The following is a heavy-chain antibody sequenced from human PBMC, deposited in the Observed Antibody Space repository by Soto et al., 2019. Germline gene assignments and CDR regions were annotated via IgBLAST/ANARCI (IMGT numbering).Heavy chain of an antibody. J-gene: IGHJ4*02. V-gene: IGHV4-59*01. D-gene: IGHD3-16*01. CDR3: ARMITFGGVNFAY. CDR1: GGSISAYY. Sequence: QLQLQESGPGLVKPSETLSLTCTVSGGSISAYYWSWIRQPPGKGLAWIGFVSYNGRTSYSPSLKSRVIISADTPNRFSLKLTSLTAADTAVYYCARMITFGGVNFAYWGQGTHVTVSS. CDR2: VSYNGRT.